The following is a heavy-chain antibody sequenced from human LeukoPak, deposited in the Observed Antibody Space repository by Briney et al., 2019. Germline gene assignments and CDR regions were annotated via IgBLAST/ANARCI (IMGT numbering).Heavy chain of an antibody. CDR3: ARAPGYSSGWLYFQH. Sequence: GASVKVSCKASGYTFTSYGISWVRQAPGQGLERMGWISAYNGNTNYAQKLQGRVTMTTDTSTSTAYMELRSLRSDDTAVYYCARAPGYSSGWLYFQHWGQGTLVTVSS. D-gene: IGHD6-19*01. V-gene: IGHV1-18*01. CDR2: ISAYNGNT. CDR1: GYTFTSYG. J-gene: IGHJ1*01.